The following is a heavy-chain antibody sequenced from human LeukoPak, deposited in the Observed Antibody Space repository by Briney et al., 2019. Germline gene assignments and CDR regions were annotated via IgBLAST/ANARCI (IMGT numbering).Heavy chain of an antibody. CDR3: AKDESYDILTGYHDWFDP. CDR1: GFTFDDYA. J-gene: IGHJ5*02. V-gene: IGHV3-9*01. D-gene: IGHD3-9*01. Sequence: PGRSLRLSCAASGFTFDDYAMHWVRQAPGKGLEWVSGMSWNSGSIGDADSVKGRFTISRDNAKNSLYLQMNSLRAEDTALYYCAKDESYDILTGYHDWFDPWGQGTLVTVSS. CDR2: MSWNSGSI.